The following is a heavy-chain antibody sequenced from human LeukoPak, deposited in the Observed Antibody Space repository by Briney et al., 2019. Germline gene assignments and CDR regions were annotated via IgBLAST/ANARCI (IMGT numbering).Heavy chain of an antibody. J-gene: IGHJ3*02. CDR2: IHTSGST. CDR3: ARVLAGYDTSGYYWDAFDI. V-gene: IGHV4-61*09. Sequence: SQTLSLTCTVSGGSISSGSYCWSWIRQPAGKGLEWIGHIHTSGSTNYNPSLKSRVTTSVDTSKNQFSLKLSSVTAADTAVYYCARVLAGYDTSGYYWDAFDIWGQGTMVSVSS. CDR1: GGSISSGSYC. D-gene: IGHD3-22*01.